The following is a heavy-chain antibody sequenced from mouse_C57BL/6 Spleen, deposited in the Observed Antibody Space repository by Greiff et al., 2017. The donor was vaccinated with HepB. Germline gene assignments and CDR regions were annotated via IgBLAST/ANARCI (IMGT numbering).Heavy chain of an antibody. CDR3: ARTTVVDFDV. V-gene: IGHV1-76*01. Sequence: QVQLQQSGAELVRPGASVKLSCKASGYTFTDYYINWVKQRPGQGLEWIARIYPGSGNTYYNEKFKGKATLTAEKSSSTAYMQLSSLTSEDSAVYFCARTTVVDFDVWGTGTTVTVSS. CDR1: GYTFTDYY. CDR2: IYPGSGNT. J-gene: IGHJ1*03. D-gene: IGHD1-1*01.